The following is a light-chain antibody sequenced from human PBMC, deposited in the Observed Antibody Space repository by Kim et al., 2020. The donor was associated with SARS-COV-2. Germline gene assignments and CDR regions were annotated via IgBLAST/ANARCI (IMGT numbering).Light chain of an antibody. J-gene: IGLJ3*02. CDR1: SSDVGSYNL. CDR2: DGS. Sequence: QSALTQPASVSGSPGQSITISCTGTSSDVGSYNLVSWYQQHPGKAPKLMIYDGSKRPSGVSNRFSGSKSGNTASLTISGLQAEDEADYYGCSYAGSSTWVFGGGTKLTVL. V-gene: IGLV2-23*01. CDR3: CSYAGSSTWV.